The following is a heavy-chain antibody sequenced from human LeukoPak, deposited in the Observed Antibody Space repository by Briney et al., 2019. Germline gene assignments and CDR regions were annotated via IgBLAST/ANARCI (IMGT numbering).Heavy chain of an antibody. J-gene: IGHJ6*03. CDR1: GFTVSSNY. D-gene: IGHD4-17*01. Sequence: QTGGSLRLSCAASGFTVSSNYMSWVRQAPGKGLEWVSVIYSGGSTYYADSVKGRFTISRDNSKNTLYLQMNSLRAEDTAVYYCAREVATVITFPIYYYYYMDVWGKGTTVTISS. CDR3: AREVATVITFPIYYYYYMDV. CDR2: IYSGGST. V-gene: IGHV3-53*01.